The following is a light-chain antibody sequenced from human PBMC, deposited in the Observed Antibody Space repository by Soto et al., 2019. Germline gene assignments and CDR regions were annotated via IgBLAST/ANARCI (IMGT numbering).Light chain of an antibody. CDR2: GAN. CDR1: QAISNY. V-gene: IGKV1-39*01. CDR3: QQSYSTLRT. J-gene: IGKJ1*01. Sequence: DIQMTQSPSSLSVSVGDSVTITCRASQAISNYLNWYQHKPGKAPKLLIHGANKLQSGVPSRFSGSRSGTDFTLTIDSLRPEDVATYYCQQSYSTLRTFGQGTKVDIK.